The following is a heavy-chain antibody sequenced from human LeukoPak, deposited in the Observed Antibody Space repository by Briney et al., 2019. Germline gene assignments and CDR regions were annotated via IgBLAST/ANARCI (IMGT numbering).Heavy chain of an antibody. CDR1: GASIGSSLYF. J-gene: IGHJ4*02. D-gene: IGHD1-1*01. Sequence: SETLSLTCTVSGASIGSSLYFWGWFRQPPGKGLEWIGSIYYRPTTYYNPSLKSLGTISLDTSNNQFSLKLTSVTAADTAFYYRARGRNWNFQAYFDYWGLGSLVSVSS. CDR2: IYYRPTT. CDR3: ARGRNWNFQAYFDY. V-gene: IGHV4-39*07.